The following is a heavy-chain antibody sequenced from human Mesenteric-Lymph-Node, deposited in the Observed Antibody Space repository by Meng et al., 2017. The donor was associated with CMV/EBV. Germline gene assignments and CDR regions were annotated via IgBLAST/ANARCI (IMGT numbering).Heavy chain of an antibody. Sequence: SETLSPTCTVSGGSISSSSYYWGWIRQPPGKGLEWIGSIYYSGSTYYNPSLKSRVTISVDTSKNQFSLKLGSVTAADTAVYYCAREYSRYFDYWGQGTLVTVSS. J-gene: IGHJ4*02. CDR3: AREYSRYFDY. V-gene: IGHV4-39*02. D-gene: IGHD6-13*01. CDR2: IYYSGST. CDR1: GGSISSSSYY.